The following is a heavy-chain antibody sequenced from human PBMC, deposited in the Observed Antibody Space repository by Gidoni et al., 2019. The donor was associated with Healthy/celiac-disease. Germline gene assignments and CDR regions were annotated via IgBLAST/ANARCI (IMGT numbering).Heavy chain of an antibody. Sequence: EVQLVESGGGLVKPGGSLRLSCAASGFTFSSYSMNWVRQAPGKGLEWVSSISSSSSYIYYADSVKGRFTISRDNAKNSLYLQMNSLRAEDTAVYYCARTIGYCSGGSCPNWYFDLWGRGTLVTVSS. V-gene: IGHV3-21*01. J-gene: IGHJ2*01. CDR1: GFTFSSYS. D-gene: IGHD2-15*01. CDR3: ARTIGYCSGGSCPNWYFDL. CDR2: ISSSSSYI.